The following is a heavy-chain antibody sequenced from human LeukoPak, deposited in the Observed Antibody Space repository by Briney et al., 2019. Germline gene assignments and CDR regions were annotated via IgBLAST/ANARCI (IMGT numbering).Heavy chain of an antibody. D-gene: IGHD6-13*01. CDR1: GFTFSSYA. CDR3: AKKGIVAAGNNWFDP. CDR2: ISGSGAGT. Sequence: PGGFLRLSCAASGFTFSSYAMNWVRQAPGKGLEWVSTISGSGAGTYYADSVKGRFTISRDNSKNTLYLQMNSLRAEDTAVYYCAKKGIVAAGNNWFDPWGQGTLVTVSS. J-gene: IGHJ5*02. V-gene: IGHV3-23*01.